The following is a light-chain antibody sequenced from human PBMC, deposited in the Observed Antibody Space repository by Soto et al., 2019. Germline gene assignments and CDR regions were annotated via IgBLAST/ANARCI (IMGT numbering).Light chain of an antibody. Sequence: EIVMTQSPATLSVSPGERATLSCRASQSVSSNLAWYQQKPGQAPRLLIYGASTRATGIPARFSGSGSGTEFTLTISSLQSEDFAVYYCQQYNNWPPSSYTFDQGTKLEIK. J-gene: IGKJ2*01. CDR2: GAS. CDR1: QSVSSN. V-gene: IGKV3-15*01. CDR3: QQYNNWPPSSYT.